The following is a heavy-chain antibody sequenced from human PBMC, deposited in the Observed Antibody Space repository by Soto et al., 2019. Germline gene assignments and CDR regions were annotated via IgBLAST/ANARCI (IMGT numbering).Heavy chain of an antibody. J-gene: IGHJ4*02. V-gene: IGHV4-34*03. CDR1: GGSFSGYY. Sequence: LETLSLTCAVYGGSFSGYYWSWIRQPPGKGLEWIGEINHSGSTNYNPSLKTRLSMSVDTSKNQFTLRLTSVNAADTAVYFCANESGSTYGYFDYWGQGTQVTVSS. CDR2: INHSGST. D-gene: IGHD1-26*01. CDR3: ANESGSTYGYFDY.